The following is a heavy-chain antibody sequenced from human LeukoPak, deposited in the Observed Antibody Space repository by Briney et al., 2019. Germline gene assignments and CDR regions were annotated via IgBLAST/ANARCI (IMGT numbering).Heavy chain of an antibody. J-gene: IGHJ4*02. CDR1: GFTFSSYW. CDR3: ARGGSTVTLYYFDY. D-gene: IGHD4-17*01. Sequence: GGSLRLSCAASGFTFSSYWMHWVRQAPGKGLVWVSRINSDGSSTSYADSVKGRFTISRDNSKNTLYLQMNSLRAEDTAVYYCARGGSTVTLYYFDYWGQGTLVTVSS. CDR2: INSDGSST. V-gene: IGHV3-74*01.